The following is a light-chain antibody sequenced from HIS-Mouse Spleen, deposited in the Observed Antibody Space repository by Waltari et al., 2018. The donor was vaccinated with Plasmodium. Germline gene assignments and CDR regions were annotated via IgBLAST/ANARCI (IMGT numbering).Light chain of an antibody. CDR3: QQYKSYSPWT. V-gene: IGKV1-5*03. J-gene: IGKJ1*01. Sequence: DIQMTQSPSTLSASVGARVTITCLASQSISSWLAWYHQKPGKAPKLLIYKASSLESGVSSRFSGRGSGTEFTLTISSLQPDDFATYYCQQYKSYSPWTFGQGTKVEIK. CDR1: QSISSW. CDR2: KAS.